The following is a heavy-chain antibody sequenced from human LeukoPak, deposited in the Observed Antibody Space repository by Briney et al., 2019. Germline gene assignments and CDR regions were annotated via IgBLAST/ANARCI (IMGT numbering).Heavy chain of an antibody. D-gene: IGHD1-26*01. CDR2: ISGSGDST. CDR3: AKDGSYWDFDY. Sequence: GGSLRLSCAASGFTFSSYAMSWVRQAPGKGLEWVSGISGSGDSTYYADSVKGRFTISRDNSKNTLYLLMNSLRAEDTAVYYCAKDGSYWDFDYWGQGTLVTVSS. V-gene: IGHV3-23*01. J-gene: IGHJ4*02. CDR1: GFTFSSYA.